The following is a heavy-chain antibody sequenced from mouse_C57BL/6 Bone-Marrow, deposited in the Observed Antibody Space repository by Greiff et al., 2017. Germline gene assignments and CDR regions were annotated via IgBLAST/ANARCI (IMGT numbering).Heavy chain of an antibody. Sequence: VQLQQSGAELVRPGASVKLSCTASGFNIKDDYMHWVKQRPEQGLEWIGWIDPENGDTEYASKFQGKATITADTSSNTAYLPLSSLTSEDTAVYYCTPIYDGLDYWGQGTTLTVSS. J-gene: IGHJ2*01. CDR1: GFNIKDDY. CDR2: IDPENGDT. CDR3: TPIYDGLDY. V-gene: IGHV14-4*01. D-gene: IGHD2-3*01.